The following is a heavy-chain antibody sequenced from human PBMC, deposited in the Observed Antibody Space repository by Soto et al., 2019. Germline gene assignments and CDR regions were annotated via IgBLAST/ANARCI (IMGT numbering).Heavy chain of an antibody. CDR1: RLRFLIYS. J-gene: IGHJ6*02. V-gene: IGHV3-64D*06. CDR3: VKNRGGANYDFFV. Sequence: GWTLRLSCSSSRLRFLIYSMHCVCQSPGKGLQYLSHISSDGDRIYYADSVRGIFSISRDNSNNMLYLQMNSLGPDDSAVYYCVKNRGGANYDFFVWGQRTPGTVSS. D-gene: IGHD3-3*01. CDR2: ISSDGDRI.